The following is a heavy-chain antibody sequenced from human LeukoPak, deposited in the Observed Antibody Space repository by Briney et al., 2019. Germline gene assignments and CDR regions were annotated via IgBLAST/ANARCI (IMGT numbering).Heavy chain of an antibody. D-gene: IGHD6-25*01. V-gene: IGHV3-48*04. J-gene: IGHJ4*02. CDR1: GFLFNTYS. CDR2: IDRGSTTI. Sequence: QLGGSLRLSCAASGFLFNTYSMNWVRHAPGKGLEWVSYIDRGSTTIFYADSVKGRFTISRDNAKNSLYLQMNSLRAGDTAVYYCVRSLFDRLLRDWGQGTLVTVSS. CDR3: VRSLFDRLLRD.